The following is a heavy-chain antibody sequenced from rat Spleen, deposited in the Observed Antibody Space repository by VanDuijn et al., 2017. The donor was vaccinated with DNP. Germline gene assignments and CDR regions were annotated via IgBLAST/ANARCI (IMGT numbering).Heavy chain of an antibody. CDR3: ARHVLPLRVWDY. J-gene: IGHJ2*01. Sequence: EVRLVESGGDLVQPGRSLKLSCAASGFTFSDYYMAWVRQAPTKGLEWVAYISYDGGSTYGDSVKGRFTISRNNTKSTLYLQMNSLRSEDMATYYCARHVLPLRVWDYWGQGVTVTVSS. D-gene: IGHD1-4*01. CDR1: GFTFSDYY. CDR2: ISYDGGST. V-gene: IGHV5-22*01.